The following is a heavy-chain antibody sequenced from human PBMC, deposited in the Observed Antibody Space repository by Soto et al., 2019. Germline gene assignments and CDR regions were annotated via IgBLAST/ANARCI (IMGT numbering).Heavy chain of an antibody. Sequence: PSETLSLTCAVSGCSINSNRWWTWVRHAPGKGLEWMGEIHDGGTTNYNLSLKSRVTLSIDESKNKFSLDMKSVSAADTAVYYCAGQWAAGYGAFDPWGQGILVTVSS. CDR3: AGQWAAGYGAFDP. V-gene: IGHV4-4*02. CDR2: IHDGGTT. CDR1: GCSINSNRW. J-gene: IGHJ5*02. D-gene: IGHD3-9*01.